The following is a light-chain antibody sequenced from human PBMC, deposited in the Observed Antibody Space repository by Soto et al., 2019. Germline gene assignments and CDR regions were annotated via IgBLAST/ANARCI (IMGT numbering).Light chain of an antibody. CDR2: AAS. V-gene: IGKV1-9*01. J-gene: IGKJ4*01. Sequence: DIQLTQSPSFLSASVGDRVTITCRASQGISSYLAWYQQKPREAPKLLIYAASTLQSGVPSRFSGSGSGTEFTLTISSLQPEDFATYYCQQLNSYLLTFGGGTKVDIK. CDR1: QGISSY. CDR3: QQLNSYLLT.